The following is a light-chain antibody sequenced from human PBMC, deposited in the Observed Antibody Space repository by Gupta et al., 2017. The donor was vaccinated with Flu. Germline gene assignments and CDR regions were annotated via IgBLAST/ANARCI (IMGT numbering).Light chain of an antibody. CDR3: QQYNSYSGT. CDR2: AAS. Sequence: GDRVTIACRAIQSISGWLAWYQQKPGKAPKLLIYAASSLESGVPSRFSGSGSGTEFTLTISSLQPDDFATYYCQQYNSYSGTFGQGTKVEIK. V-gene: IGKV1-5*03. J-gene: IGKJ1*01. CDR1: QSISGW.